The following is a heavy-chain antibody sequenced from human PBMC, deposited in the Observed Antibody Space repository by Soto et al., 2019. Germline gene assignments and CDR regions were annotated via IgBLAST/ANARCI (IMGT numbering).Heavy chain of an antibody. V-gene: IGHV3-23*01. CDR3: ACLGYDDILSLQQTNWFDP. CDR2: ISGSGGST. D-gene: IGHD3-9*01. CDR1: GFTFSSYA. J-gene: IGHJ5*02. Sequence: GGSLRLSCAASGFTFSSYAMSWVRQAPGKGLEWVSAISGSGGSTYYADSVKGRFTISRDNSKNTLYLQMNSLRAEDTAVYYYACLGYDDILSLQQTNWFDPWGQGTLVTVSS.